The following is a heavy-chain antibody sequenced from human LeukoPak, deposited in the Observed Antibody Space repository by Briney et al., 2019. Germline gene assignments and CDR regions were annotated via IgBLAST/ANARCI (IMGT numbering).Heavy chain of an antibody. CDR2: IWYDGSNK. V-gene: IGHV3-33*01. CDR1: GVIFSSYG. D-gene: IGHD4-17*01. J-gene: IGHJ3*02. Sequence: GGSLRLSCAASGVIFSSYGMHWVRQAPGKGLEWVAVIWYDGSNKYYADSVKGRFTISRDNSKNTLYLQMNSLRAEDTAVYYCARDLFSPFVTTSLGSAFDIWGQGTMVTVSS. CDR3: ARDLFSPFVTTSLGSAFDI.